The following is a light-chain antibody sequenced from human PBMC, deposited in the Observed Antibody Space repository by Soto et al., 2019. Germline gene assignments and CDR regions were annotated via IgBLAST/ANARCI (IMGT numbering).Light chain of an antibody. CDR3: QRYNTVPWT. Sequence: DIRMTQSPSSLSAFVGDRVTITCRASLAISNYLAWYQQKPGKVPKLLIYGASTLQSGVPSRFAGSGSGTEFYLTITSLQPEDVATYYCQRYNTVPWTFGQGTKVEIK. V-gene: IGKV1-27*01. CDR1: LAISNY. J-gene: IGKJ1*01. CDR2: GAS.